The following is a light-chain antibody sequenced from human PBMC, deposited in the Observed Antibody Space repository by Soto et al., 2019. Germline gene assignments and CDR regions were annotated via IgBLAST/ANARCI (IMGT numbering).Light chain of an antibody. CDR3: QKYNSAPFT. J-gene: IGKJ3*01. V-gene: IGKV1-27*01. CDR2: AAS. Sequence: DIQMTQSPSSLSASVGDRVTITCRARQGISNYLAWYQQKPGKVPKLLIYAASTLQSGVPSRFSGSGSGTDFTLTISSLQPEDVATYYSQKYNSAPFTFGPGTNVDLK. CDR1: QGISNY.